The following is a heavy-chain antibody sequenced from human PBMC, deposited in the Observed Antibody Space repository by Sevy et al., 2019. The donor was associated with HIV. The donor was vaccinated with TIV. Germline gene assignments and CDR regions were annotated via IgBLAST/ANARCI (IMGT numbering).Heavy chain of an antibody. V-gene: IGHV3-30-3*01. J-gene: IGHJ6*02. CDR2: ISYDGSNK. CDR3: ARVMGYCSGGSCYSDYYYGMDV. D-gene: IGHD2-15*01. CDR1: GFTFSSYA. Sequence: GGSLRLSCAASGFTFSSYAMHWVRQAPGKGLEWVAVISYDGSNKYYADSVKGRFTISRDNSKNTLYLQMNSLGAEDAAVYYCARVMGYCSGGSCYSDYYYGMDVWGQWTTVTVSS.